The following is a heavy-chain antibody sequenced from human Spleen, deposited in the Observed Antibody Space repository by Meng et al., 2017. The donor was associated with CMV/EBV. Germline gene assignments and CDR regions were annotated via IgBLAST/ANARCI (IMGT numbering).Heavy chain of an antibody. CDR1: GFIFSSYG. Sequence: GESLKISCAASGFIFSSYGMHWIRQAPGKGLEWISYISSDGDSDFYGKSVKGRFTISRDNAKNSIHLQMNSLRAEDTGVYYCARTRYSSSWYTFDYWGQGNLVTVSS. CDR3: ARTRYSSSWYTFDY. D-gene: IGHD6-13*01. CDR2: ISSDGDSD. J-gene: IGHJ4*02. V-gene: IGHV3-48*03.